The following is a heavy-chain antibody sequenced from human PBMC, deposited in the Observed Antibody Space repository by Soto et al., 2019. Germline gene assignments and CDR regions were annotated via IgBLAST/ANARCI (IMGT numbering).Heavy chain of an antibody. V-gene: IGHV1-58*01. CDR2: IAVGSGYT. CDR1: GFTFTSSD. D-gene: IGHD2-8*01. CDR3: AADATALQQMVPSDY. J-gene: IGHJ4*02. Sequence: ASVKVSCKASGFTFTSSDFQWVRQARGQRLEWIGWIAVGSGYTNYAQRFQDRVTLTRDMSTATTYMELSRLTSEDTAIYYCAADATALQQMVPSDYSGQGTLVTVSS.